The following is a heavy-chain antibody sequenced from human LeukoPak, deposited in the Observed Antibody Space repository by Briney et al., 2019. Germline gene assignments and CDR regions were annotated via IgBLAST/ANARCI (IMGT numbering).Heavy chain of an antibody. Sequence: ASVKVSCKASGGTFSSYAISWVRQAPGQGLEWMGGIIPIFGTANYAQKFQGRVTITADESTSTAYMELSSLRSEDTAVYYCASSVAVTGHILFDYWGQGTLVTVSS. CDR1: GGTFSSYA. CDR2: IIPIFGTA. V-gene: IGHV1-69*13. D-gene: IGHD2-21*02. CDR3: ASSVAVTGHILFDY. J-gene: IGHJ4*02.